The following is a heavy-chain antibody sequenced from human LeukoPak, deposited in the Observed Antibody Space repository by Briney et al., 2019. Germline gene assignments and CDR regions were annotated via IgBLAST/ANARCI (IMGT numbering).Heavy chain of an antibody. CDR1: GFSFSSYW. CDR3: ARGRGNTVTTERRPYYFDY. J-gene: IGHJ4*02. V-gene: IGHV3-7*01. D-gene: IGHD4-17*01. CDR2: INQDGSDK. Sequence: GGSLRLSCAASGFSFSSYWMSWVRQAPGKGLEWVANINQDGSDKYHVDSVKGRFTISRDNAKNSLYLQMNSLRAEDTAVYYCARGRGNTVTTERRPYYFDYWGQGTLVTVSS.